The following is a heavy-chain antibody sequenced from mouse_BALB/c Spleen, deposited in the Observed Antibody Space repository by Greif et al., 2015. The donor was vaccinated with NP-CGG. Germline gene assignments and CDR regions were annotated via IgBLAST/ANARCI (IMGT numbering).Heavy chain of an antibody. CDR2: IDPSDSYT. CDR3: ASGEEGGNYAWFAY. V-gene: IGHV1-69*02. Sequence: QVQLKESGAELVKPGASVKLSCKASGYTFTSYWMHWVKQRPGQGLEWIGEIDPSDSYTNYNQKFKGKATLTVDKSSSTAYMQLSSLTSEDSAVYYCASGEEGGNYAWFAYWGQGTLVTVSA. J-gene: IGHJ3*01. D-gene: IGHD2-1*01. CDR1: GYTFTSYW.